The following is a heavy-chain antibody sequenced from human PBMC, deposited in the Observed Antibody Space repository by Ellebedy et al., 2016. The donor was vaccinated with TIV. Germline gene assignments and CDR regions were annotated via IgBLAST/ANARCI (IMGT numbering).Heavy chain of an antibody. CDR2: ISDDGSNK. CDR3: AKIRAQWEPLDY. CDR1: GLTFSSFA. D-gene: IGHD1-26*01. Sequence: GESLTISXAASGLTFSSFAIHWVRQAPGKGLEWVAVISDDGSNKYYIDSVKGRFTISRDNSKNTLYLQMNSLRAEDTAVYYCAKIRAQWEPLDYWGQGTLVTVSS. J-gene: IGHJ4*02. V-gene: IGHV3-30*18.